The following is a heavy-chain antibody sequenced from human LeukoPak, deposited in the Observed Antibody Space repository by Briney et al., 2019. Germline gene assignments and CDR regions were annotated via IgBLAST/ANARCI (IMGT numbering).Heavy chain of an antibody. CDR2: MAYDGSNE. J-gene: IGHJ4*02. D-gene: IGHD1-26*01. CDR1: GFTFSSYS. CDR3: AKGSGSYHVDY. V-gene: IGHV3-30-3*01. Sequence: GRSLKLSCAASGFTFSSYSMHWVRQAPGKGLEWVAIMAYDGSNEYYADSVKGRFTISRGNSKNTLYLQMNSLRAEDTAVYYCAKGSGSYHVDYWGQGTLVTVSS.